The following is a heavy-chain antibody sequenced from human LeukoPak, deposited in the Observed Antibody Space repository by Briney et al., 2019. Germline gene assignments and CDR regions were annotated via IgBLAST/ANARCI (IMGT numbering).Heavy chain of an antibody. CDR3: ARAYGSGTLDWFDP. J-gene: IGHJ5*02. V-gene: IGHV3-21*01. CDR1: GFTFSDYY. CDR2: ISSSSSYI. Sequence: GGSLRLSCAASGFTFSDYYMNWIRQAPGKGLEWVSSISSSSSYIYYADSVKGRFTISRDNAKNSLYLQMNSLRAEDTAVYYCARAYGSGTLDWFDPWGQGTLVTVSS. D-gene: IGHD3-10*01.